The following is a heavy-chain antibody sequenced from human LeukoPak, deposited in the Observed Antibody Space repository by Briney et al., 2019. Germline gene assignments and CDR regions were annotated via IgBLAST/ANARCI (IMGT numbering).Heavy chain of an antibody. CDR2: IFYTGIA. V-gene: IGHV4-59*01. Sequence: SETLSLTCTVSGDSISGSYRSWIRQPPGKGLEWIGCIFYTGIAKYNPSLNSRVTISVDTSKNHFSLRLSSVTAADTAFYYCARGGEYYGSGRIDPWGQGTLVTVSS. CDR1: GDSISGSY. CDR3: ARGGEYYGSGRIDP. J-gene: IGHJ5*02. D-gene: IGHD3-10*01.